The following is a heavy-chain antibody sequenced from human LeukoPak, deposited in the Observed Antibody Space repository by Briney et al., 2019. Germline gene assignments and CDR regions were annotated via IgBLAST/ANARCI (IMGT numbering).Heavy chain of an antibody. D-gene: IGHD3-16*02. CDR1: GGSISSYY. CDR2: IYYSGST. CDR3: ARGGRVMITFGGVIVKGPQNFDY. V-gene: IGHV4-59*12. J-gene: IGHJ4*02. Sequence: PSETLSLTCTVSGGSISSYYWSWIRQPPGKGLEWIGYIYYSGSTNYNPSLKSRVTISVDASKNQFSLKLSSVTAADTAVYYCARGGRVMITFGGVIVKGPQNFDYWGQGTLVTVSS.